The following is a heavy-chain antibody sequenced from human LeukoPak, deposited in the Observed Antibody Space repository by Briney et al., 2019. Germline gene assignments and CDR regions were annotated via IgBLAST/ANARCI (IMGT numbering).Heavy chain of an antibody. V-gene: IGHV4-4*07. J-gene: IGHJ5*02. Sequence: SETLSLTCTVSGGSINSYYWSWIRQPAGKGLEWIGRIFSSGNIIYNPSLQSRVTMSVDTSKNQFSLRLNSVTAADTAVYYCARSPHRLIGHWFDPWGQGTLVTVSS. CDR1: GGSINSYY. CDR2: IFSSGNI. CDR3: ARSPHRLIGHWFDP. D-gene: IGHD3-16*01.